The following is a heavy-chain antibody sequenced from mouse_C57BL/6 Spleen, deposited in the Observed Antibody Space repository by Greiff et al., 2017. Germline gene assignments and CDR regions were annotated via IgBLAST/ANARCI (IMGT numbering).Heavy chain of an antibody. CDR2: INPGSGGT. D-gene: IGHD1-1*01. Sequence: QVHVKQSGAELVRPGTSVKVSCKASGYAFTNYLIEWVKQRPGQGLEWIGVINPGSGGTNYNEKFKGKATLTADKSSSTAYMQLSSLTSEDSAVYFCARDYYGSSSYYYAMDYWGQGTSVTVAS. J-gene: IGHJ4*01. V-gene: IGHV1-54*01. CDR1: GYAFTNYL. CDR3: ARDYYGSSSYYYAMDY.